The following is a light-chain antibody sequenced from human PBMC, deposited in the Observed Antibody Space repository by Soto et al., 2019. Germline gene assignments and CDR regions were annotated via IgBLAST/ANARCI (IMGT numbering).Light chain of an antibody. CDR3: KQYVGSPPLT. CDR1: QSINRSY. J-gene: IGKJ4*01. Sequence: IVLTQSPGTLSFSPGERATLSCRASQSINRSYLAWYQQKPGQAPRLLIYGASSRATGIPDRFSGSGSGTDFTLTITRLQPEDSAVYHCKQYVGSPPLTFGGGTKVEIX. CDR2: GAS. V-gene: IGKV3-20*01.